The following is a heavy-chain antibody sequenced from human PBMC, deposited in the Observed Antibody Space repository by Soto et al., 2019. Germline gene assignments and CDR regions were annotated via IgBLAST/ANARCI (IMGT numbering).Heavy chain of an antibody. J-gene: IGHJ6*01. CDR1: GYTFTGYS. CDR2: INPNSGGT. Sequence: ASVKVSCKASGYTFTGYSMHWVRQAPGQGLEWMGWINPNSGGTNYAQKFQGRVTMTRDTSISTAYMELSRLRSDDTAVYYCARVPLVEDYYYGMDVWGQGTTVTV. CDR3: ARVPLVEDYYYGMDV. V-gene: IGHV1-2*02. D-gene: IGHD2-15*01.